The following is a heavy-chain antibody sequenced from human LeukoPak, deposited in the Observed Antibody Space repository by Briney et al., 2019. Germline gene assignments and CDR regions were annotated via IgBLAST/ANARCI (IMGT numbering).Heavy chain of an antibody. V-gene: IGHV4-38-2*01. CDR2: IYHSGST. J-gene: IGHJ4*02. CDR3: ARLSSGSYYVIDY. Sequence: SXTLSLTCAVSGYSISSGYYWGWIRPPPGKGLEWIGIIYHSGSTYYNPSLKRRVTISVDTSKNQFSLKLSSVTAADTAVYYCARLSSGSYYVIDYWGQGTLVTVSS. CDR1: GYSISSGYY. D-gene: IGHD1-26*01.